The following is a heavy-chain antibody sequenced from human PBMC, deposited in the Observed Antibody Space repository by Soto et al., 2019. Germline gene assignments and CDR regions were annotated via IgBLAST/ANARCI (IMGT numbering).Heavy chain of an antibody. D-gene: IGHD3-22*01. V-gene: IGHV1-18*01. CDR1: GYTFTSYG. J-gene: IGHJ6*02. CDR3: ARDHYYDSSGYYLHYYYYGMDV. Sequence: ASVKVSCKASGYTFTSYGISWVRQAPGQGLEWMGWISAYNGNTNYAQKLQGRVTMTTDTSTSTAYMELRSLRSDDTAVYYCARDHYYDSSGYYLHYYYYGMDVWGQGTTVTVS. CDR2: ISAYNGNT.